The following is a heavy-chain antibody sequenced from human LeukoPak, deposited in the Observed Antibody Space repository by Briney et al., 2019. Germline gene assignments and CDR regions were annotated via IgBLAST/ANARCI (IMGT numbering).Heavy chain of an antibody. Sequence: GSLRLSCAASGFRFSDFTMTWVRQAPGKGPEWVSAIGGRGGSTYYADSLGGRFTISRDNSKDMVYLQMNSLKVEDTATYYCGKEGGAWGQGTKVTVSS. D-gene: IGHD3-16*01. V-gene: IGHV3-23*01. J-gene: IGHJ5*02. CDR3: GKEGGA. CDR1: GFRFSDFT. CDR2: IGGRGGST.